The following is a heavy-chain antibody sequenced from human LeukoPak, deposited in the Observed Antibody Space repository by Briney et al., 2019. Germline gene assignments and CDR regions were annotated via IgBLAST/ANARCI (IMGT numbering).Heavy chain of an antibody. D-gene: IGHD3-10*01. Sequence: GGSLRLSCAASGFTVSSNYMSWVRQAPGKGLEWVSVIYSGGSTYYADSVKGRFTISRDNAKNSLYLQMNSLRAEDTAVYYCARAGSGYGSGSYDYWGQRTLVTVSS. CDR1: GFTVSSNY. V-gene: IGHV3-53*01. CDR2: IYSGGST. J-gene: IGHJ4*02. CDR3: ARAGSGYGSGSYDY.